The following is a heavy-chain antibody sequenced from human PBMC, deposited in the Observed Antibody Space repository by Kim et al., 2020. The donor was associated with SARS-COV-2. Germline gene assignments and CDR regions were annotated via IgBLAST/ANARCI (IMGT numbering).Heavy chain of an antibody. CDR2: IYYSGST. CDR1: GGSISSSSYY. D-gene: IGHD6-19*01. V-gene: IGHV4-39*01. J-gene: IGHJ4*02. Sequence: SETLSLTCTVCGGSISSSSYYWGWIRQPPGKGLEWIGSIYYSGSTYYNPSLKSRVTISVDTSKNQFSLKLSSVTAADTAVYYCARFSLAVAGSELDWGFDYWGQGTLVTVSS. CDR3: ARFSLAVAGSELDWGFDY.